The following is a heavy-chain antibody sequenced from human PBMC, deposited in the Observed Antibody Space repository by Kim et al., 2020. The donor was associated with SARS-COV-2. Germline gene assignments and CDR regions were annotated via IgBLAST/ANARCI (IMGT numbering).Heavy chain of an antibody. CDR1: GYSFTSYW. CDR3: ARHLGGWPAPQHAFDI. J-gene: IGHJ3*02. Sequence: GESLKISCKGSGYSFTSYWISWVRQMPGKGLEWMGRIDPSDSYTNYSPSFQGHVTISADKSISTAYLQWSSLKASDTAMYYCARHLGGWPAPQHAFDIWGQGTMVTVSS. CDR2: IDPSDSYT. V-gene: IGHV5-10-1*01. D-gene: IGHD3-16*01.